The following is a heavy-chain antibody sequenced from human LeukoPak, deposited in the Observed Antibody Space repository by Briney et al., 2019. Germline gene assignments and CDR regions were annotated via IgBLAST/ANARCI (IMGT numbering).Heavy chain of an antibody. J-gene: IGHJ6*03. CDR1: GFTFSSYE. CDR3: ARGRHYYESSGYYLFMGV. V-gene: IGHV3-48*03. CDR2: ISRSGSTI. D-gene: IGHD3-22*01. Sequence: GGALRLSCAASGFTFSSYEMNWVRQAPGKGLEWVSYISRSGSTIYYADSVKGRFTISRDNAKNSLYLQMNSLRAEDTAVYYCARGRHYYESSGYYLFMGVWGKGTTVTISS.